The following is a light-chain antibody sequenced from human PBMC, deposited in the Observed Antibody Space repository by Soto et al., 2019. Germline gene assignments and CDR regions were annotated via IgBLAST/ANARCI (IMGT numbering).Light chain of an antibody. CDR2: SND. CDR3: ATWDDSLFGHV. J-gene: IGLJ1*01. Sequence: QSVLTQPPSASATPGQRVTISCFGRSSDVGSNTVNWYQQFPGAAPKLLIYSNDQRPSGVPDRFSASKSGTSASLAISGLQSEDEADYYCATWDDSLFGHVFGTGTKVTVL. CDR1: SSDVGSNT. V-gene: IGLV1-44*01.